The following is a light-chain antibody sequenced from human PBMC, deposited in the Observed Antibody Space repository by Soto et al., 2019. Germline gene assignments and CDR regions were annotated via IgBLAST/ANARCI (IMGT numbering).Light chain of an antibody. J-gene: IGLJ2*01. V-gene: IGLV1-51*02. CDR3: ETWDSSLSVVV. CDR2: ENH. Sequence: QSVLTQPPSVSAAPGQKVTISCSGSSSNVGNNYVSWYRQLPGTAPKFLIYENHRRPSGTPDRFSGSKSGTSATLDITGLQTGDEADYYCETWDSSLSVVVFGGGTKLTVL. CDR1: SSNVGNNY.